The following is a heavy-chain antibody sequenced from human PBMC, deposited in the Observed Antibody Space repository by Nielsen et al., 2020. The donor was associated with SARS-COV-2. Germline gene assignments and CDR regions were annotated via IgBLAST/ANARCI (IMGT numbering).Heavy chain of an antibody. Sequence: SETLSLTCAVSDGSLSGHYWTWIGKPPGKGLEWIGEVSHSGSTNTNPSLKSRVTISVDTSKSQFSLKLRSVTAADTAVYYCARDGASGRFYDWLSHFDLWGRGTLVTVSS. CDR1: DGSLSGHY. CDR2: VSHSGST. D-gene: IGHD3-3*01. V-gene: IGHV4-34*01. CDR3: ARDGASGRFYDWLSHFDL. J-gene: IGHJ2*01.